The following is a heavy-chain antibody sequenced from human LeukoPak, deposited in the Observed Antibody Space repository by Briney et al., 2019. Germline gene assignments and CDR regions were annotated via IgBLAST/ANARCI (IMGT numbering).Heavy chain of an antibody. Sequence: SETLSLTCTVSGGSISSSSYYWGWIRQPPGKGLEWIGSIFYSGSTYYNPSLKSRVTISVDTSKNQSSLKLSSVTAADTAVYYCARVGYCSGGSCYNWFDPWGQGTLVTVSS. CDR3: ARVGYCSGGSCYNWFDP. CDR2: IFYSGST. D-gene: IGHD2-15*01. V-gene: IGHV4-39*07. CDR1: GGSISSSSYY. J-gene: IGHJ5*02.